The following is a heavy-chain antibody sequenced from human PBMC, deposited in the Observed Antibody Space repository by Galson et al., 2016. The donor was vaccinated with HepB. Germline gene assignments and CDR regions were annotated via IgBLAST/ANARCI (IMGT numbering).Heavy chain of an antibody. CDR2: IYTSGST. J-gene: IGHJ3*02. D-gene: IGHD2-15*01. CDR3: AREVVVVAAPWAFDI. Sequence: TLSLTCTVSGGSISSGSYYWSWIRQPAGKGLEWIGRIYTSGSTNYNPSLKSRVIISVDTSKNQFSLKLSSVTAADTAVYYCAREVVVVAAPWAFDIWGQGTMVTVSS. CDR1: GGSISSGSYY. V-gene: IGHV4-61*02.